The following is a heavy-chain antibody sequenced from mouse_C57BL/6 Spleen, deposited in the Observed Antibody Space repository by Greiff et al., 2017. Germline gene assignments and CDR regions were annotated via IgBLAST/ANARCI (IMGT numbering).Heavy chain of an antibody. CDR3: ARDGRYYDYDEDYFDY. V-gene: IGHV5-4*01. Sequence: EVKVEESGGGLVKPGGSLKLSCAASGFTFSSYAMSWVRQTPEKRLEWVATISDGGSYTYYPDNVKGRFTISRDNAKNTLYLQMSHLKSEDTAMYYCARDGRYYDYDEDYFDYWGQGTTLTVSS. CDR1: GFTFSSYA. CDR2: ISDGGSYT. D-gene: IGHD2-4*01. J-gene: IGHJ2*01.